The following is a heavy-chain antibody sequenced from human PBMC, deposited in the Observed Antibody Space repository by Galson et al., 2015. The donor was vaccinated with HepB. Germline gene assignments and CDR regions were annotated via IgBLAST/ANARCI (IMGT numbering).Heavy chain of an antibody. J-gene: IGHJ3*02. CDR3: ARGRIAAAGTARGAFDI. Sequence: SLRLSCAASGFTFSDYYMSWIRQAPGKGLEWVSYISSSSSYTNYADSVKGRFTISRDNAKNSLYLQMNSLRAEDTAVYYCARGRIAAAGTARGAFDIWGQGTMVTVSS. CDR1: GFTFSDYY. CDR2: ISSSSSYT. D-gene: IGHD6-13*01. V-gene: IGHV3-11*06.